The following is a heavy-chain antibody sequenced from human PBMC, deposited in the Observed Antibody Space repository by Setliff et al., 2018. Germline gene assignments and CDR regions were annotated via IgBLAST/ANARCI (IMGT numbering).Heavy chain of an antibody. CDR3: ATGGSSGYYYNWFDP. CDR2: IIPILGIV. V-gene: IGHV1-69*10. Sequence: SVKVSCKASGGTFSSYAISWVRQAPGQGLEWMGGIIPILGIVDYAQKFQGRVTMTEDTSTDTAYMELSSLRSEDTAVYYCATGGSSGYYYNWFDPWGQGTLVTVSS. D-gene: IGHD3-22*01. J-gene: IGHJ5*02. CDR1: GGTFSSYA.